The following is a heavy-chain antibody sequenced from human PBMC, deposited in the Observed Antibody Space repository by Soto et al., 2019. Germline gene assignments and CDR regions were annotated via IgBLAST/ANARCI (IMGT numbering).Heavy chain of an antibody. D-gene: IGHD3-9*01. Sequence: SETLSLTCTVSGGSISSYYWSWIRQPPGKGLEWIGYIYYSGSTNYNPSLKSRVTISVDTSKNQFSLKLSSVTAADTAVYYCARGLRYFDWLFAHGAFDFWGQGTMVTVSS. CDR2: IYYSGST. CDR1: GGSISSYY. V-gene: IGHV4-59*01. J-gene: IGHJ3*01. CDR3: ARGLRYFDWLFAHGAFDF.